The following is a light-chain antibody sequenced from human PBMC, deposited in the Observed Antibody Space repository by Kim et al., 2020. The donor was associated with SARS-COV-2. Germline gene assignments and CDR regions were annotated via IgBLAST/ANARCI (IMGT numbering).Light chain of an antibody. Sequence: QSVTISCSVTSSDVGSYSRVSWYQQPPGTAPNLMIYEVSNRPSGVPDRFSGSKSGNTASLTISGLQAEDEADYYCSSYTSSTSLVFGGGTQLTVL. CDR1: SSDVGSYSR. CDR3: SSYTSSTSLV. V-gene: IGLV2-18*02. J-gene: IGLJ2*01. CDR2: EVS.